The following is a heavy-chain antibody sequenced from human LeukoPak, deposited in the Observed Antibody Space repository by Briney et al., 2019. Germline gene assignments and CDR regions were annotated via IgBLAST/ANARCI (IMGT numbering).Heavy chain of an antibody. Sequence: GGSLRLSCAASGFTVSSNYMSWVRQAPGKGLEWVSVIYSGGSTYYADSVKGRFTISRDNSKNTLYLQMNSLRAEDTAVYYCARAPHRSNYDILTGYPSAFDIWGQGTMVTVSS. V-gene: IGHV3-53*01. J-gene: IGHJ3*02. CDR1: GFTVSSNY. CDR2: IYSGGST. D-gene: IGHD3-9*01. CDR3: ARAPHRSNYDILTGYPSAFDI.